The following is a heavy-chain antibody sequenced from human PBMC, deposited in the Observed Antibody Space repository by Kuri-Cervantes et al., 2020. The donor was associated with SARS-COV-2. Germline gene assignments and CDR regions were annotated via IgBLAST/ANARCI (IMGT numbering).Heavy chain of an antibody. D-gene: IGHD3-10*01. V-gene: IGHV4-39*01. CDR3: ATSGAHYTYFMDV. Sequence: GSLRLSCTVSGASISSNLYYWGWIRQPPGKGLEWIGAIFYSGRTYYNPSLKSRVSMSVDTSKNQFSLKVNSVTAADTAVYYCATSGAHYTYFMDVWGKGTTVTVSS. J-gene: IGHJ6*03. CDR2: IFYSGRT. CDR1: GASISSNLYY.